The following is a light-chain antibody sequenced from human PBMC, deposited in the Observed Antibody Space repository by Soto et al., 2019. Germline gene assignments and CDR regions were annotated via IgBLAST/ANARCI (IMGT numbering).Light chain of an antibody. V-gene: IGLV6-57*01. CDR2: EDD. CDR3: QSDDSSIGV. Sequence: NFMLTQPHSVSDSPGKTVTISCTRSSGSIASSYVQWYQQRPGSSPTTVIFEDDQRPSGVPHRFSGSIDSSSNSASLTISGLQTEDEADYYCQSDDSSIGVFGGGTKLTVL. J-gene: IGLJ3*02. CDR1: SGSIASSY.